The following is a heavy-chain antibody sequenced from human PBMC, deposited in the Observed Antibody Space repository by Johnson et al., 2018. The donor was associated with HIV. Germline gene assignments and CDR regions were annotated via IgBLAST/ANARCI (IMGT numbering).Heavy chain of an antibody. V-gene: IGHV3-7*01. D-gene: IGHD2-15*01. CDR1: GFTFSRYW. CDR3: ARDKCSGGSCYDDDVFDS. CDR2: IKQDGSEK. J-gene: IGHJ3*02. Sequence: VQLVESGGGLVQPGGSLRLSCGASGFTFSRYWMSWVRQAPGKGLEWVANIKQDGSEKYYVESVKGRFTISRDNAKNSLDLQMNSLRAEDTAVYYCARDKCSGGSCYDDDVFDSWGQGTMVTVSS.